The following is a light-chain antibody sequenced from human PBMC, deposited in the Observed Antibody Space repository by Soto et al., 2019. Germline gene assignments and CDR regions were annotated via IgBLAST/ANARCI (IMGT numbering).Light chain of an antibody. CDR3: QQYGKLPRT. Sequence: EIVLTQSPATLSLSPGERATLSCRASPSVTNYLAWYQQKPGQAPRLLIFGAPRRATGIPDRFSGSGSGTNFTLTISRLEPEDFAVYYCQQYGKLPRTFGQGTKVDI. CDR2: GAP. J-gene: IGKJ1*01. V-gene: IGKV3-20*01. CDR1: PSVTNY.